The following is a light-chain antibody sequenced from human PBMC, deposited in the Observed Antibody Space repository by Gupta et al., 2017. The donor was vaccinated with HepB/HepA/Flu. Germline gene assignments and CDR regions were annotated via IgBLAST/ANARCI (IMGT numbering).Light chain of an antibody. J-gene: IGKJ2*04. Sequence: DIQMTQSPSTLSASVGDRVTITCRASQSISSWLAWYQQKPGKAPKLLIYKASRLESGVPSRFSGSGDGKEFTLTSSRRQHDDFDNYYCQQDNSLCIFGQGTKLEIK. CDR3: QQDNSLCI. CDR2: KAS. V-gene: IGKV1-5*03. CDR1: QSISSW.